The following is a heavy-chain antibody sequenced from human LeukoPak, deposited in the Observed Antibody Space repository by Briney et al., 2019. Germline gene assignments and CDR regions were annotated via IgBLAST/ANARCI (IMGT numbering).Heavy chain of an antibody. CDR2: IKPDGSEK. D-gene: IGHD3-10*02. V-gene: IGHV3-7*01. CDR1: GFTFSSYW. J-gene: IGHJ6*04. CDR3: AELGITMIGGV. Sequence: PGGSLRLSCAASGFTFSSYWMSWVRQAPGKGLECVANIKPDGSEKNYVDSVKGRFTISRDNAKKSLSLQMNSLRAEDTAVYYCAELGITMIGGVWGKGTTVTISS.